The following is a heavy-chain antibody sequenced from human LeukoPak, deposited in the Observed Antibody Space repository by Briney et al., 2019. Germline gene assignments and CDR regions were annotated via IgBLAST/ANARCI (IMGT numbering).Heavy chain of an antibody. CDR2: IYYSGNT. Sequence: SKTLSLTCTVSGDSIRSTSYYWGWIRQPPGKGLEWIGSIYYSGNTYYNPSLKSRVTIAVDTSKNQFSLTLNSVTAADTAVYYCARRKSFYDSSGYDHWGRGTLVTVS. D-gene: IGHD3-22*01. CDR1: GDSIRSTSYY. CDR3: ARRKSFYDSSGYDH. V-gene: IGHV4-39*01. J-gene: IGHJ4*02.